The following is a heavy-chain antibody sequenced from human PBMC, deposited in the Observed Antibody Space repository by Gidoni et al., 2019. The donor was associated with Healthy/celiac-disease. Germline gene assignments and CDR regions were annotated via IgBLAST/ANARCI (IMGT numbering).Heavy chain of an antibody. CDR2: ISGSGGST. J-gene: IGHJ4*02. D-gene: IGHD6-6*01. CDR1: GFTFSSYA. V-gene: IGHV3-23*01. Sequence: EVQLLESGGGLVQPGGSLRLSCAASGFTFSSYAMSWVRQAPGKGLEWVSAISGSGGSTYYADSVKGRFTISRDNSKNTLYLQMNSLRAEDTAVYYCAKAMGGPSIAARLVDYWGQGTLVTVSS. CDR3: AKAMGGPSIAARLVDY.